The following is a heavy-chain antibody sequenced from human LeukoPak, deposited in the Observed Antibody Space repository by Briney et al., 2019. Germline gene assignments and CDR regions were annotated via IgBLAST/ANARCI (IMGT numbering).Heavy chain of an antibody. CDR3: ARQKQSHGNFDY. J-gene: IGHJ4*02. V-gene: IGHV3-13*01. D-gene: IGHD1-26*01. CDR1: GFDFSSNW. Sequence: PGGSLRLSCAASGFDFSSNWMHWVRQPIGKGLEWVSALGIAGDTFYPGSVKGRFTISRENAKNSLYLQMNSLRAEDTAMYYCARQKQSHGNFDYWGLGTLVTVSS. CDR2: LGIAGDT.